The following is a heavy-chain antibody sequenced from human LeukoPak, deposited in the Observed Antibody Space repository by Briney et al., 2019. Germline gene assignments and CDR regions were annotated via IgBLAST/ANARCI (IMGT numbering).Heavy chain of an antibody. D-gene: IGHD3-22*01. CDR3: AKDHYDSSGYPFDY. J-gene: IGHJ4*02. V-gene: IGHV4-39*07. CDR2: IYYRGNS. Sequence: SETLSLTCAVSGGSISSSTYYWGWIRQPPGKGLEWIGSIYYRGNSYYNPSLKSRVTISVDTSKDHFSLKLRSVTAADTAVYYCAKDHYDSSGYPFDYWGQGTLVTVSS. CDR1: GGSISSSTYY.